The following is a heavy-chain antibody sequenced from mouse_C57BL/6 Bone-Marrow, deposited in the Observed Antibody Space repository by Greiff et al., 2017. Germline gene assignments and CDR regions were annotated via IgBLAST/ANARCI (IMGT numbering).Heavy chain of an antibody. CDR1: GFNIKDDY. V-gene: IGHV14-4*01. CDR2: IDPENGDT. CDR3: TTWRGYY. J-gene: IGHJ2*01. Sequence: EVQLQQSGAELVRPGASVKLSCTASGFNIKDDYMHWVKQRPEQGLEWIGWIDPENGDTEYASKFQGKATITADTSSNTAYLQLSSLTSEDTAVYYCTTWRGYYWGQGTTLTVSS.